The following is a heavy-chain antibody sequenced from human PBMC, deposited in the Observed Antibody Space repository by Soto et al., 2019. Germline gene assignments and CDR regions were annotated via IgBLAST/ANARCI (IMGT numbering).Heavy chain of an antibody. D-gene: IGHD3-10*01. J-gene: IGHJ6*03. Sequence: ASVKVSCKASGYTFTSYDINWVRQATGQGLEWMGWMNPNSGNTGYAQKFQGRVTMTRNTSISTAYMELSSLRSEDTAVYYCARRRNVLLWFGELSGRYYYYYMDVWGKGTTVTVSS. V-gene: IGHV1-8*01. CDR1: GYTFTSYD. CDR2: MNPNSGNT. CDR3: ARRRNVLLWFGELSGRYYYYYMDV.